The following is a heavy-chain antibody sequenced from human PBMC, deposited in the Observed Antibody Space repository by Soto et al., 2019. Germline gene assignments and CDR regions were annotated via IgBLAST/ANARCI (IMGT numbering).Heavy chain of an antibody. V-gene: IGHV3-23*01. J-gene: IGHJ4*02. Sequence: EVQLLESGGGLVQPGGSLRLSCAASGFTFTTYAMSWVRQAPGKGLEWVSAISGSAGSTYYADSVKGRFTISRDNSKNTLYLQMHSLRAEDPAVYYFEKNWDSTLSSSSHWGQGTQVSVSS. CDR1: GFTFTTYA. CDR2: ISGSAGST. CDR3: EKNWDSTLSSSSH. D-gene: IGHD6-6*01.